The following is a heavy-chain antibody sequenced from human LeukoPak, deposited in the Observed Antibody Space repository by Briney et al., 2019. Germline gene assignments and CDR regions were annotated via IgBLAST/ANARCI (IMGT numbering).Heavy chain of an antibody. Sequence: GGSLRLSCAASGFTFSSYAMSWVRQAPGKGLEWVSAISGSGGSTHYADSVKGRFTISRDNSKNTLYLQMNSLRAEDTAVYYCAKFDDPVMAIDYWGQGTLVTVSS. D-gene: IGHD2-8*01. CDR2: ISGSGGST. V-gene: IGHV3-23*01. CDR3: AKFDDPVMAIDY. J-gene: IGHJ4*02. CDR1: GFTFSSYA.